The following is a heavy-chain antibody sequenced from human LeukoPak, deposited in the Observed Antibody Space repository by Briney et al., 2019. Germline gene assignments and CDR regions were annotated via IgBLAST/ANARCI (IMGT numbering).Heavy chain of an antibody. CDR3: AKGGEDSSGYYRDYYMDV. Sequence: GGSLRLSCAASGFTFSSYAMSWVRQAPGKGLEWVSAISGSGGSTYYADSVKGRFTISRDNSKNTLYLQMNSLRAEDTAVYYCAKGGEDSSGYYRDYYMDVWGKGTTVTVSS. CDR1: GFTFSSYA. V-gene: IGHV3-23*01. J-gene: IGHJ6*03. CDR2: ISGSGGST. D-gene: IGHD3-22*01.